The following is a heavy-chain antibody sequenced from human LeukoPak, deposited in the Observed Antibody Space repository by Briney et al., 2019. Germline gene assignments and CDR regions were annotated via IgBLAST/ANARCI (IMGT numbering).Heavy chain of an antibody. V-gene: IGHV3-23*01. CDR2: ISASGSAT. CDR3: ARRDGYKDTIDY. Sequence: GGSLRLSCAASGFIFSNYGMNWVRQAPGKGLEWVAAISASGSATSYADSVRGRFTISRDNSKSTTYLQMNSLGAEDTAVYYCARRDGYKDTIDYWGQGTLVTVSS. CDR1: GFIFSNYG. J-gene: IGHJ4*02. D-gene: IGHD5-24*01.